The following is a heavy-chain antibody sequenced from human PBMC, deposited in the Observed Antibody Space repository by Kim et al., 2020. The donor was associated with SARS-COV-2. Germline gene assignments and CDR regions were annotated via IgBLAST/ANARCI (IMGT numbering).Heavy chain of an antibody. D-gene: IGHD7-27*01. Sequence: YADTVKGRFTISRDNSKNTLYLQMNSLRAEDTAVYYCARDLTGALGYGMDVWGQGTTVTVSS. V-gene: IGHV3-33*01. J-gene: IGHJ6*02. CDR3: ARDLTGALGYGMDV.